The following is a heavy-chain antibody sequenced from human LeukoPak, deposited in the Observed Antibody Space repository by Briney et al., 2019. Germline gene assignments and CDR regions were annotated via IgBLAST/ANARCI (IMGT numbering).Heavy chain of an antibody. CDR1: GGSFSGYY. CDR2: INHSGST. V-gene: IGHV4-34*01. Sequence: SETLSLTCAVYGGSFSGYYWSWIRQPPGKGLEWIGEINHSGSTNYNPSLKSRVTISVDTSKNQFSLKLSSVTAADTAVYYCARGYYYGSGSYSNWFDPWGQGTLVTVSS. J-gene: IGHJ5*02. D-gene: IGHD3-10*01. CDR3: ARGYYYGSGSYSNWFDP.